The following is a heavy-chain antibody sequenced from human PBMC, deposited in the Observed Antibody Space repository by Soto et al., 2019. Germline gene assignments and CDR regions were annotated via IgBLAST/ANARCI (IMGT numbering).Heavy chain of an antibody. D-gene: IGHD3-16*01. CDR1: GFTFDEYA. CDR3: AKERQGGGILGARGDY. V-gene: IGHV3-9*01. Sequence: EVQLMESGGGLVQPGRSLRLSCAASGFTFDEYAMHWVRQVPGKGLEWVSSISWDGDNIGYADSVKGRFSISRDNARDSLYPQMDSLGAEDAVIYFCAKERQGGGILGARGDYWGQGTLVTVSS. J-gene: IGHJ4*02. CDR2: ISWDGDNI.